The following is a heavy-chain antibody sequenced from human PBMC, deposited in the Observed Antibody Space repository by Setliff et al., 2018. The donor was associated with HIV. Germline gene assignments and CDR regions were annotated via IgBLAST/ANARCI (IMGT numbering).Heavy chain of an antibody. J-gene: IGHJ3*02. V-gene: IGHV1-3*01. CDR3: AREPIGGDDAFDI. CDR1: GYTFTNYA. CDR2: INPGNDNT. Sequence: ASVKVSCKASGYTFTNYAIHWVRQAPGQRLEWMGWINPGNDNTKYSQKFQGRVTITRDTSATTAYMELSSLRSEDTAIFYCAREPIGGDDAFDIWGQGTMVTVSS. D-gene: IGHD2-21*02.